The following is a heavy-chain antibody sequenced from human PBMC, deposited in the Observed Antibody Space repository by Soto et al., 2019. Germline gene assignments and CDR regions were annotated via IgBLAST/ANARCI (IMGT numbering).Heavy chain of an antibody. CDR1: GYAFTGEG. Sequence: SVKSSGKTSGYAFTGEGISWGRQAPRQGLGWMGWIGVHNGNTKYAQNLQGRVTMTTDTITRTAYMELRSLRSDDTAVYYCARDFLYYDNSVVALSGYWGQGTQVTVSS. CDR2: IGVHNGNT. J-gene: IGHJ4*02. V-gene: IGHV1-18*01. D-gene: IGHD3-22*01. CDR3: ARDFLYYDNSVVALSGY.